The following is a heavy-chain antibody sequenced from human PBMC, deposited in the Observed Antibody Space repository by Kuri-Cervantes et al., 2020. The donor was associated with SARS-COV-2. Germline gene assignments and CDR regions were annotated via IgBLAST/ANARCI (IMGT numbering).Heavy chain of an antibody. CDR2: IYYSGST. V-gene: IGHV4-39*01. CDR3: ASDLMYCSSTSCYTFDY. J-gene: IGHJ4*02. D-gene: IGHD2-2*02. Sequence: SETLSLTCTVSGGSISSSSYYWGWIRQPPGKGLEWIGSIYYSGSTYYNPSLKSRVTISVDTSKNQFSLRLSSVTAADTAVYYCASDLMYCSSTSCYTFDYWGQGNLVNVSS. CDR1: GGSISSSSYY.